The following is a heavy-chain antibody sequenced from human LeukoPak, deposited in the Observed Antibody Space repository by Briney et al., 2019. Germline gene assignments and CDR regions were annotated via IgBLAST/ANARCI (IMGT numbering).Heavy chain of an antibody. CDR1: GFTVSSNS. CDR2: IYSDNT. J-gene: IGHJ4*02. D-gene: IGHD2-21*02. CDR3: ARDLHTEGDCLDY. Sequence: GGSLRLSCTVSGFTVSSNSMSWVRQAPGKGLEWVSFIYSDNTHYSDSVKGRFTISRDNSKNTLYLQMNSLRAEDTAVYYCARDLHTEGDCLDYWGQGTLVTVSS. V-gene: IGHV3-53*01.